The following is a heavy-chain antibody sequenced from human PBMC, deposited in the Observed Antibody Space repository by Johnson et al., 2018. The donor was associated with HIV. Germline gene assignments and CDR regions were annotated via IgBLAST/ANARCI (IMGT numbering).Heavy chain of an antibody. V-gene: IGHV3-72*01. D-gene: IGHD1-7*01. CDR1: GFTFSNVW. CDR2: TTDKLNSYTP. CDR3: ARENYRRRDAFDV. Sequence: VQLVESGGALVKPGGSLRLSCVASGFTFSNVWMTWVRQAPGKGLEWVGRTTDKLNSYTPKYAASVKGRFTISRDYSKKSLYLQINRLRTEDTAVYYCARENYRRRDAFDVWGQGTVVIVSS. J-gene: IGHJ3*01.